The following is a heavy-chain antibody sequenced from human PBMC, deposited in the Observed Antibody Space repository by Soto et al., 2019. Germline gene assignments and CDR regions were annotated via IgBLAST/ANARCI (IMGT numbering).Heavy chain of an antibody. V-gene: IGHV1-46*01. D-gene: IGHD3-22*01. CDR1: GYTFTSYY. CDR3: ARSETRITMIVVVDDDAFDI. Sequence: GASVKVSCKASGYTFTSYYMHWVRQAPGQGLEWMGIINPSGGSTSYAQKFQGRVTMTRDTSTSTVYMELSSLRSEDTAVYYCARSETRITMIVVVDDDAFDIWVQGTMVTVSS. CDR2: INPSGGST. J-gene: IGHJ3*02.